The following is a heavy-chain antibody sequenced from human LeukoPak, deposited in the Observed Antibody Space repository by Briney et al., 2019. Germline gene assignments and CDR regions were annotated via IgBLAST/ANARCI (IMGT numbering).Heavy chain of an antibody. D-gene: IGHD3-10*01. CDR3: ACHYYGSGSYYSPPDY. CDR1: GGSISSYY. J-gene: IGHJ4*02. V-gene: IGHV4-59*01. Sequence: SETLSLTCTVSGGSISSYYWSWIWQPPGKGLEWIGYIYYSGSTNYNPSLKSRVTISVDTSKNQFSLKLSSVTAADTAVYYCACHYYGSGSYYSPPDYWGQGTLVTVSS. CDR2: IYYSGST.